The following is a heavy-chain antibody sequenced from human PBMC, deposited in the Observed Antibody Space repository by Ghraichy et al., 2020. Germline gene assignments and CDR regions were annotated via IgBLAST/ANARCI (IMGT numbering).Heavy chain of an antibody. V-gene: IGHV3-48*01. CDR1: GFTFSSYS. D-gene: IGHD3-16*02. CDR3: ATGFYRYAQY. Sequence: GESLNISCAASGFTFSSYSMNWVRQAPGKGLEWVSYISSSSSTIYYADSVKGRFTISRDNAKNSLYLQMNSLRAEDTAVYYCATGFYRYAQYWGQGTLVTVSS. J-gene: IGHJ4*02. CDR2: ISSSSSTI.